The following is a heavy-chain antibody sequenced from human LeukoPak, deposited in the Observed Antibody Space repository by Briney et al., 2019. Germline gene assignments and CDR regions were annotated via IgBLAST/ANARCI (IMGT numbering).Heavy chain of an antibody. CDR2: ISGYNGDT. Sequence: ASVKVSCKASGYTFTNYGISWVRQAPGQGLEWMGWISGYNGDTKYAQKVQGRVTMTIDKFTSTAYMELRSLRSDDTAVYYCARCYGSGRWALDIWGQGTMVTVSS. J-gene: IGHJ3*02. CDR1: GYTFTNYG. CDR3: ARCYGSGRWALDI. V-gene: IGHV1-18*01. D-gene: IGHD3-10*01.